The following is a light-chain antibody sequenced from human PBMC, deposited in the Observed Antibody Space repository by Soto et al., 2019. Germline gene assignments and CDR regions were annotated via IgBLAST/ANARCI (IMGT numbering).Light chain of an antibody. CDR2: GAS. CDR1: QSVSSSH. CDR3: QQYGSSPVA. V-gene: IGKV3-20*01. J-gene: IGKJ1*01. Sequence: EIVLTQSPGTLSLSPGERATLSCSASQSVSSSHLAWYQQKPGQAPRLLIYGASSRATGIPDRFSGSRSGTDFTLTISSLDPEDFAVYYCQQYGSSPVAFGQGTKVEIK.